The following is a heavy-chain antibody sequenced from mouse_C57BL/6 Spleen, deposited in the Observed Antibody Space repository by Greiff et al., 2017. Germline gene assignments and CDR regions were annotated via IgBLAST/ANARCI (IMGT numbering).Heavy chain of an antibody. D-gene: IGHD1-1*01. J-gene: IGHJ1*03. V-gene: IGHV1-69*01. CDR2: IDPSDSYT. CDR1: GYTFTSYW. CDR3: ARGSHYGSGLRGYFDV. Sequence: QVQLQQPGAELVMPGASVKLSCKASGYTFTSYWMHWVKQRPGQGLEWIGEIDPSDSYTNYNQKFKGKSTLTVDKSSSTAYMQLSSLTSEDSAVYYCARGSHYGSGLRGYFDVWGTGTTVTVSS.